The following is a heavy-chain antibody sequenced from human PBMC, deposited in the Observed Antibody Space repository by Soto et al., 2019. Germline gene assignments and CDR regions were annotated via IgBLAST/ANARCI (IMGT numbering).Heavy chain of an antibody. CDR2: MNPNSGNT. D-gene: IGHD2-21*02. Sequence: ASVKVSCKASGYTFTSYDINWVRQATGQGLEWMGWMNPNSGNTGYAQKFRGRVTMTRNTSISTAYMELSSLRSEDTAVYYCAREVYCGGDCYPRRIVAFDIWGQGTMVTVSS. CDR1: GYTFTSYD. J-gene: IGHJ3*02. CDR3: AREVYCGGDCYPRRIVAFDI. V-gene: IGHV1-8*01.